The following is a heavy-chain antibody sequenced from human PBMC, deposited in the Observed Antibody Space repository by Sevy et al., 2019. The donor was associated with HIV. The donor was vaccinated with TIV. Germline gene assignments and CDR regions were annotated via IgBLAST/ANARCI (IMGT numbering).Heavy chain of an antibody. Sequence: ASVKVSCKASGYTFTSYGISWVRQAPGQGLEWMGWISAYNGNTNYAQKLQGTVTMTTDTSTSTAYMELRSLRSDDTAVYYCARSGDIVVVPAAMGGGYYYYGMDVWGQGTTVTVSS. V-gene: IGHV1-18*01. CDR3: ARSGDIVVVPAAMGGGYYYYGMDV. J-gene: IGHJ6*02. CDR1: GYTFTSYG. D-gene: IGHD2-2*01. CDR2: ISAYNGNT.